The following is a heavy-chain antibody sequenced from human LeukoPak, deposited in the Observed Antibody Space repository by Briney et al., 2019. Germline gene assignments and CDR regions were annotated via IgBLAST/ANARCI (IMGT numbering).Heavy chain of an antibody. CDR2: IFYSGNT. Sequence: SETLSLTCAVSGGSISESGYSWGWIRQPPGKGLEWIGRIFYSGNTYYNPSLNSRVSMSVDTSRNQFSLKLNSVNAADTAVYFCVRYSSGWPFDHWGRGSLVTVSS. J-gene: IGHJ4*01. D-gene: IGHD6-19*01. CDR3: VRYSSGWPFDH. V-gene: IGHV4-39*01. CDR1: GGSISESGYS.